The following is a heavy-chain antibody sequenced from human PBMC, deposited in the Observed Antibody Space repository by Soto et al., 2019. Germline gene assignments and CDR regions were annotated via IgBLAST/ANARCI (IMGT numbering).Heavy chain of an antibody. J-gene: IGHJ6*02. CDR1: GYTFTSYG. V-gene: IGHV1-18*01. CDR2: ISAYNGNT. CDR3: ARERHDFWSGYGYYGMDV. D-gene: IGHD3-3*01. Sequence: ASVKVSCKASGYTFTSYGISWVRQAPGQGLEWMGWISAYNGNTNYAQKLQGRVTMTTDTSTSTAYMELRSLRSDDTAVYYCARERHDFWSGYGYYGMDVWGQGTTVTVSS.